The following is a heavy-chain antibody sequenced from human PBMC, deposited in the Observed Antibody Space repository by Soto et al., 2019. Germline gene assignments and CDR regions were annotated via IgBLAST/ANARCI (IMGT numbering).Heavy chain of an antibody. J-gene: IGHJ4*02. D-gene: IGHD1-26*01. CDR2: IYYSGST. CDR3: ARHLYSGSYYFDY. CDR1: GGSISSYY. V-gene: IGHV4-59*08. Sequence: PSETLSLTCTVSGGSISSYYWSWIRQPPGKGLEWIGYIYYSGSTNYNPSLKSRVTISVDTSKNQFSLKLSSVTAADTAVYYCARHLYSGSYYFDYWGQGTLVTVSS.